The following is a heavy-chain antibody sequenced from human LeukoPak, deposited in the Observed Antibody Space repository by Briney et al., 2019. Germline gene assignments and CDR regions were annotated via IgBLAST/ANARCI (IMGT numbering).Heavy chain of an antibody. CDR1: GASISSGSYY. CDR2: IYYSGNT. J-gene: IGHJ4*02. Sequence: PSETLSLTCTVSGASISSGSYYWGWIRQPPGKGLEWIGSIYYSGNTFYNPSLKSRFTISVDTPKNHFSLKLSSVTAADTALYYCARHRRGYDDRIDYWGQGTLVTVSS. CDR3: ARHRRGYDDRIDY. D-gene: IGHD5-12*01. V-gene: IGHV4-39*01.